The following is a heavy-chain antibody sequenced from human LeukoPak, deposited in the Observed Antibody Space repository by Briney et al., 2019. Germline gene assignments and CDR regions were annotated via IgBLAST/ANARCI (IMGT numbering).Heavy chain of an antibody. V-gene: IGHV3-33*01. CDR3: ARDLYGDVGVDY. J-gene: IGHJ4*02. D-gene: IGHD4-17*01. Sequence: GGSLRLSCAASGFTFSSYGMHWVRQTPGKGLEWVAIIWSDGRNKYYADSVKGRFTISRDNSKNTLYLQMNSLRAEDTAVYYCARDLYGDVGVDYWGQGTLVTVSS. CDR1: GFTFSSYG. CDR2: IWSDGRNK.